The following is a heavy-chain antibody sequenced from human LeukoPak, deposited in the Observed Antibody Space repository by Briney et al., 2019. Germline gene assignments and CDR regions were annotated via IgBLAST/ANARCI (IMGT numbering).Heavy chain of an antibody. J-gene: IGHJ5*02. D-gene: IGHD3-3*01. CDR2: IYYSGST. Sequence: PSQTLSLTCTVSGGSISSSSYYWGWIRQPPGKGLEWIGSIYYSGSTYYNPSLKSRVTISVDTSKNQFSLKLSSVTAADTAVYYCARLGVGVLDNWFDPWGQGTLVTVSS. CDR3: ARLGVGVLDNWFDP. V-gene: IGHV4-39*01. CDR1: GGSISSSSYY.